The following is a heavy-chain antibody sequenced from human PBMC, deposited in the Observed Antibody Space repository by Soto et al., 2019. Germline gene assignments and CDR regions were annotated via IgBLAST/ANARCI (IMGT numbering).Heavy chain of an antibody. CDR2: MNPNTGVTKT. D-gene: IGHD3-16*01. V-gene: IGHV1-8*02. Sequence: QVQLVQSGAELKKPGASVRVSCKASGYTFTYYDINWVRQAAGQGLEWMGWMNPNTGVTKTDYLEKFGGGLTRTGDISIGTAYLEIHNLRAEDTAVYYCARGAAPDYSFGDNPRGDWVESWGDGTVVTVSS. CDR3: ARGAAPDYSFGDNPRGDWVES. CDR1: GYTFTYYD. J-gene: IGHJ5*01.